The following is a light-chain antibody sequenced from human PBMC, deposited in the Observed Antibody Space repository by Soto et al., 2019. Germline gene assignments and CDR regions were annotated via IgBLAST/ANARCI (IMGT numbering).Light chain of an antibody. CDR1: QTISSW. V-gene: IGKV1-5*03. CDR3: QHYNSYSEA. CDR2: KAS. J-gene: IGKJ1*01. Sequence: DIQRPPSHSTLSGAVVDIFPITCLASQTISSWLAWYQQKPGKAPKLLIYKASTLKSGVPSRFSGSGSGTEFTLTISSLQPDDFATYYCQHYNSYSEACGQGTKGDIK.